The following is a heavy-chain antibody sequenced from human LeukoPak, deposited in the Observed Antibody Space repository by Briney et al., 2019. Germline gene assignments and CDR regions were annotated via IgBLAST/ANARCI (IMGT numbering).Heavy chain of an antibody. Sequence: ASVKVSCKAAGYTFTSYYMHWVRQAPGQGLEWMGTINPSGGSTSYAQKFQGRVTMPRDTSTSTVYMELSSLRSEDTAVYYCARGGRGEGTGTTRVAFDIWGQGTMVTVSS. CDR3: ARGGRGEGTGTTRVAFDI. D-gene: IGHD1-1*01. CDR2: INPSGGST. V-gene: IGHV1-46*01. CDR1: GYTFTSYY. J-gene: IGHJ3*02.